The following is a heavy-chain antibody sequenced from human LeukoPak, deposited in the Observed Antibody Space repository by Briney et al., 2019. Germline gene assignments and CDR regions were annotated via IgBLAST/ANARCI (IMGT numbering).Heavy chain of an antibody. J-gene: IGHJ4*02. CDR3: AKLKDSSNWYLDY. Sequence: GGSLRLSCAASGFTFSSYAMSWVRQAPGKGLEWVSVISGSGGSTSYADSVKGRFTISRDNSKNTLYLQMNSPRAEDTAVYYCAKLKDSSNWYLDYWGQGTLVTVSS. CDR2: ISGSGGST. D-gene: IGHD6-13*01. CDR1: GFTFSSYA. V-gene: IGHV3-23*01.